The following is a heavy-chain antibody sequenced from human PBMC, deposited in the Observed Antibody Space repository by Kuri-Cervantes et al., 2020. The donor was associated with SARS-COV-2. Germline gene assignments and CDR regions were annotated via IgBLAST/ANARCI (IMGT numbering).Heavy chain of an antibody. CDR2: INHSGST. D-gene: IGHD6-13*01. CDR1: GGSSSGYY. CDR3: ASGPYGQQLVPGWFDP. Sequence: SQTLSLTCAVYGGSSSGYYWSWIRQPPGKGLEWIGEINHSGSTNYNPSLKSRVTISVDTSKNQFSLKLSSVTAADTAVYYCASGPYGQQLVPGWFDPWGQGTLVTVSS. V-gene: IGHV4-34*01. J-gene: IGHJ5*02.